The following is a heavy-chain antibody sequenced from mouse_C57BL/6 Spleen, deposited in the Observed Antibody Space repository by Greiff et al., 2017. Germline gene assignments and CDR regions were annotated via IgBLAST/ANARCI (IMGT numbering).Heavy chain of an antibody. CDR1: GFTFSSYG. CDR3: ARHGLGNAMDY. D-gene: IGHD2-2*01. J-gene: IGHJ4*01. V-gene: IGHV5-6*01. Sequence: EVQLVESGGDLVKPGGSLKLSCAASGFTFSSYGMSWVRQTPDKRLEWVATISSGGSYTYYPDSVKGRFTISRDNAKNTLYLQMSSLKSADTAMYYCARHGLGNAMDYWGQGTSVTVSS. CDR2: ISSGGSYT.